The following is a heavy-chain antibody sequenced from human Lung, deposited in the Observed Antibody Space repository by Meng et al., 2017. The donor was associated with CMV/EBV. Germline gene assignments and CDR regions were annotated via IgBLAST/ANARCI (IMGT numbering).Heavy chain of an antibody. J-gene: IGHJ6*02. CDR1: GFTFSSYG. CDR3: AKDRLSSSSWYYYYYGMDV. D-gene: IGHD6-13*01. V-gene: IGHV3-30*02. Sequence: GGSLRLXCAASGFTFSSYGMHWVRQAPGKGLEWVAFIRYDGSNKYYADSVKGRFTISRDNSKNTLYLQMNSLRAEDTAVYYCAKDRLSSSSWYYYYYGMDVWGQGTXVTGAS. CDR2: IRYDGSNK.